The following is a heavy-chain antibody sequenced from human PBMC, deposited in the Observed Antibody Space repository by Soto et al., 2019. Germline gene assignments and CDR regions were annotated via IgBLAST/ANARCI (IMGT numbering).Heavy chain of an antibody. CDR1: GDSISNLDYF. CDR2: IYKSATT. CDR3: ARGRYCLTGRCFPNWFDS. V-gene: IGHV4-30-4*01. J-gene: IGHJ5*01. D-gene: IGHD7-27*01. Sequence: SETLSLTCSVSGDSISNLDYFWAWIRQPPGQALEYIGYIYKSATTYYNPSFESRVAISVDTSKSQFSLNVTSVTAADTAVYFCARGRYCLTGRCFPNWFDSWGQGALVTVS.